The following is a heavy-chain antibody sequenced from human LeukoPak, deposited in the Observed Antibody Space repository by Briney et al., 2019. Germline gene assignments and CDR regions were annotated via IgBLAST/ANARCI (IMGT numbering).Heavy chain of an antibody. V-gene: IGHV3-21*01. CDR3: ARDSAYYDSSGYSEEKDAFDI. J-gene: IGHJ3*02. Sequence: GGSLRLSCAASGFTFSSYSMNWVRQAPGKGLEWVSSISSSSSYIYYADSVKGRFTISRDNAKNSLYLQMNSLRAEDTAVYYCARDSAYYDSSGYSEEKDAFDIWGQGTMVTVSS. D-gene: IGHD3-22*01. CDR1: GFTFSSYS. CDR2: ISSSSSYI.